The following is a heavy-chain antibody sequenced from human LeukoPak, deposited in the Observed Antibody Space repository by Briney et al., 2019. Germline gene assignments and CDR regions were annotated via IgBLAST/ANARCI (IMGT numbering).Heavy chain of an antibody. V-gene: IGHV3-7*03. D-gene: IGHD3-16*01. Sequence: PGGSLRLSCAASGFTFSSYAMSWVRQAPGKGLEWVANIKQDGSEKNYVDSVKGRFIISRDNAKNSLYLQMNTLRADDTAVYYCARDGFGTGPNWGQGTLVTVSS. CDR2: IKQDGSEK. J-gene: IGHJ4*02. CDR3: ARDGFGTGPN. CDR1: GFTFSSYA.